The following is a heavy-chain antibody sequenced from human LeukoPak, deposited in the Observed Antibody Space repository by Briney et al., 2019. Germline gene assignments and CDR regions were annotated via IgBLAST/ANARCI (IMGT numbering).Heavy chain of an antibody. CDR1: GFTFSSYA. Sequence: GGSLRLSCAASGFTFSSYAMHWVRQAPGKGLEWVAVISYDGSNKYYADSVKGRFTISSDNSKNTLYLQMNSLRAEDTAVYYCAKTRRGPDYWGQGTLVTVSS. CDR3: AKTRRGPDY. V-gene: IGHV3-30-3*02. J-gene: IGHJ4*02. CDR2: ISYDGSNK.